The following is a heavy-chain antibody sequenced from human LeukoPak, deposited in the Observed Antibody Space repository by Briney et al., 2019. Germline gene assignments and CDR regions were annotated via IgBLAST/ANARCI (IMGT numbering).Heavy chain of an antibody. D-gene: IGHD2-2*01. J-gene: IGHJ6*03. CDR1: GGSISSGSYY. Sequence: SETLSLTCTVSGGSISSGSYYWSWIRQPAGKGLEWIGSIYTSGSTNYNPSLKSRVTISVDTSKNQFSLKLSSVTAADTVVYYCARDTPDYCSSTSCYGEDEYYYYMDVWGKGTTVTISS. V-gene: IGHV4-61*02. CDR2: IYTSGST. CDR3: ARDTPDYCSSTSCYGEDEYYYYMDV.